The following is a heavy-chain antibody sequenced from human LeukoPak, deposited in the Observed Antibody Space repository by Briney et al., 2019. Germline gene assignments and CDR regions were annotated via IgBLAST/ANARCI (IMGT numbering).Heavy chain of an antibody. Sequence: SETLSLTCTVSCVSINSSNSYWGWIRQPPGKGLEWIGSIYYTGNTYYNASLKSRVTISIDTSKNQISLRLTSVTATDTAMYYCARQTGSGLFTLPGGQGTLVTVSS. CDR1: CVSINSSNSY. V-gene: IGHV4-39*01. J-gene: IGHJ4*02. D-gene: IGHD3/OR15-3a*01. CDR3: ARQTGSGLFTLP. CDR2: IYYTGNT.